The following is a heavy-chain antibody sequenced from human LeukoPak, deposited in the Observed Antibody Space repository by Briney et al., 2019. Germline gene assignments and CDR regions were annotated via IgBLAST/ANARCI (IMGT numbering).Heavy chain of an antibody. Sequence: GGSLRLSCAASGFTFSDYYMSWIRQAPGKGLEWVSYISSSGSTIYYADSVKGRFTISRDNAKNSLYLQMNSLRAEDTAVYYCARDFLDYYDSGGYCDYWGQGTLVTVSS. CDR2: ISSSGSTI. J-gene: IGHJ4*02. CDR1: GFTFSDYY. V-gene: IGHV3-11*01. D-gene: IGHD3-22*01. CDR3: ARDFLDYYDSGGYCDY.